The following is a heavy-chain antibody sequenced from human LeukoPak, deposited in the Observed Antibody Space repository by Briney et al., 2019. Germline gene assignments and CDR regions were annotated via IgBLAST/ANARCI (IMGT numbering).Heavy chain of an antibody. CDR3: AKDPTTTVTTDFQH. CDR2: ISGSGGST. CDR1: GFTFSSYA. D-gene: IGHD4-17*01. J-gene: IGHJ1*01. V-gene: IGHV3-23*01. Sequence: GGSLRLSCAASGFTFSSYAMSWVRQAPGKGLEWVSAISGSGGSTYYADSVKGRITISRDNSKNTLYLQTNSLRAEDTAVYYCAKDPTTTVTTDFQHWGQGTLVTVSS.